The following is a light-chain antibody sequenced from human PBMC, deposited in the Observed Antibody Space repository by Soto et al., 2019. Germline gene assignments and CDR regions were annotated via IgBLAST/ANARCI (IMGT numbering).Light chain of an antibody. J-gene: IGLJ3*02. V-gene: IGLV2-23*01. CDR1: SRDVGSYNL. Sequence: QSALTQPASVSGSPGQSVTISCTGTSRDVGSYNLVSWYQQYPGKAPKLMVYEGSKRPSGVSNRFSGSKSGNTASLTISGLQAEDEADYYCCSYASSSTWVFGGGTKLTVL. CDR2: EGS. CDR3: CSYASSSTWV.